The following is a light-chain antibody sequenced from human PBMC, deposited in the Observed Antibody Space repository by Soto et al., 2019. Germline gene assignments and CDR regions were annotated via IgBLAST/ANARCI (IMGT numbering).Light chain of an antibody. V-gene: IGKV1-39*01. CDR3: QHSYSSPLS. CDR2: AAS. J-gene: IGKJ4*01. CDR1: QSIFYS. Sequence: DIQMTQSPSSLSASVGDTVTITCRAGQSIFYSLNWYQQQPGKAPKLLIYAASSLQSWVPSRFSGSGSGTDFTLTISSLQPEDFATYYCQHSYSSPLSFGGGTRVEIK.